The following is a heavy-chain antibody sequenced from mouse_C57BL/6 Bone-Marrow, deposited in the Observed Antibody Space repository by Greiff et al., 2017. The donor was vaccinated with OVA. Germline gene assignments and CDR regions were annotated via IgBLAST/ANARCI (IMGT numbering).Heavy chain of an antibody. CDR2: ISNLAYSI. V-gene: IGHV5-15*01. D-gene: IGHD1-1*01. Sequence: EVHLVESGGGLVQPGGSLKLSCAASGFTFSDYGMAWVRQAPRKGPEWVAFISNLAYSIYYADTVTGRFTISRENAKNTLYLEMSSLRSEDTAMYYCARRDYYGSSAWFAYWGQGTLVTVSA. CDR1: GFTFSDYG. CDR3: ARRDYYGSSAWFAY. J-gene: IGHJ3*01.